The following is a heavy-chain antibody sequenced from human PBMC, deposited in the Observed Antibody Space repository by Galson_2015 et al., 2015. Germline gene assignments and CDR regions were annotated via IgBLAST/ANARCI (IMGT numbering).Heavy chain of an antibody. V-gene: IGHV1-46*01. J-gene: IGHJ6*02. D-gene: IGHD3-3*01. Sequence: SVKVSCKASGYTFTSYYMHWVRQAPGQGLEWMGIINPSGGGTSYAQKFQGRVTMTRDTSTSTVYMELSSLRSEDTAVYYCAVTPIFGVVSYGMDVWGQGTTVTVSS. CDR1: GYTFTSYY. CDR3: AVTPIFGVVSYGMDV. CDR2: INPSGGGT.